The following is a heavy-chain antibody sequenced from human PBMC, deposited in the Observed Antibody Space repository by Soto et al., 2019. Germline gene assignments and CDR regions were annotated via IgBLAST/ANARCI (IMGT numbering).Heavy chain of an antibody. CDR1: GFIFDDYA. V-gene: IGHV3-43*01. D-gene: IGHD2-15*01. J-gene: IGHJ4*02. CDR3: AKDFGYCSGGSCPYFDY. CDR2: ITPYGDTT. Sequence: GGSLRLSCAASGFIFDDYAMHWVRQSPGKGLEWVSLITPYGDTTYYADSVKGRFTISRDNSKNSLFLQMNSLRTEDTAFYYCAKDFGYCSGGSCPYFDYWGQGTLVTVSS.